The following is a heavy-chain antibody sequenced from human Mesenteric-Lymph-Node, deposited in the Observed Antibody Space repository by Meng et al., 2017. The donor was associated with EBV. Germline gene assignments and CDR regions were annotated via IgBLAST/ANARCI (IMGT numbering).Heavy chain of an antibody. CDR2: VYYSGST. D-gene: IGHD3-10*01. J-gene: IGHJ5*02. V-gene: IGHV4-61*01. Sequence: QGEAQGAGPGMVKPSETLSLPCTVSGGSVSSTSYYWSWIRQPAGKRLEWIGYVYYSGSTNYNPSLKSRVTISVDTSKNQFSLNLYSVPAADTAVYYCARENPARGNWFDPWGQGALVTVSS. CDR1: GGSVSSTSYY. CDR3: ARENPARGNWFDP.